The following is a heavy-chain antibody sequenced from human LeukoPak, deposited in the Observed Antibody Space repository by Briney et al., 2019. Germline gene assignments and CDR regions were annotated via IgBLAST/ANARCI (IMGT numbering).Heavy chain of an antibody. CDR2: IYSGGST. CDR1: GFTVSTNF. D-gene: IGHD4-11*01. CDR3: ARTRVDTTTFDYFDY. V-gene: IGHV3-53*01. J-gene: IGHJ4*02. Sequence: GGSLRPSCVVSGFTVSTNFMSWVRQAPGERLEWVSVIYSGGSTYYADSVKGRFTISRDNSKNTLYLQMNSLRAEDTAVYYCARTRVDTTTFDYFDYWGQGTLVIVSS.